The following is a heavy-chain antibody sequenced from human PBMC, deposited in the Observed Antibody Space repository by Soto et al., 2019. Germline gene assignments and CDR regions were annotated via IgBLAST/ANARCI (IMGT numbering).Heavy chain of an antibody. CDR1: GGSIGNYS. Sequence: SETLSLTCTVSGGSIGNYSWSWIRQPPGRGLEWIGHIFYSGSTNYNPALKSRVTISVDTSKSQFSLKLSSVTAADTAVYYCAKDSGYNYGYFRWFDPWGQGTLVTVS. D-gene: IGHD5-18*01. J-gene: IGHJ5*02. V-gene: IGHV4-59*01. CDR2: IFYSGST. CDR3: AKDSGYNYGYFRWFDP.